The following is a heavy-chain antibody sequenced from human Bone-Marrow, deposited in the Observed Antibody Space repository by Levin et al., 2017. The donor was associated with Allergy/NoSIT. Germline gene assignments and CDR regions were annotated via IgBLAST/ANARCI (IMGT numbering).Heavy chain of an antibody. CDR2: ISSSGSTI. CDR3: ARDRHDYSNYYYYYYYMDV. Sequence: GASVKVSCAASGFTFSSYEMNWVRQAPGKGLEWVSYISSSGSTIYYADSVKGRFTISRDNAKNSLYLQMNSLRAEDTAVYYCARDRHDYSNYYYYYYYMDVWGKGTTVTVSS. D-gene: IGHD4-11*01. CDR1: GFTFSSYE. V-gene: IGHV3-48*03. J-gene: IGHJ6*03.